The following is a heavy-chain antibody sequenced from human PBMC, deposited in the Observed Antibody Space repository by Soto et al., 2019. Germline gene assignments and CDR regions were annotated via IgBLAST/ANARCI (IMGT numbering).Heavy chain of an antibody. D-gene: IGHD5-18*01. CDR3: ARGPGGTDAAMVIFDY. CDR2: IYYSGST. V-gene: IGHV4-30-4*01. Sequence: SETLSLTCTVSGGSISSGDYYWSWIRQPPGKGLEWIGYIYYSGSTYYNPSLKSRVTISVDTSKNQFSLKLSSVTAADTAVYYCARGPGGTDAAMVIFDYWGQGTLVTVSS. CDR1: GGSISSGDYY. J-gene: IGHJ4*02.